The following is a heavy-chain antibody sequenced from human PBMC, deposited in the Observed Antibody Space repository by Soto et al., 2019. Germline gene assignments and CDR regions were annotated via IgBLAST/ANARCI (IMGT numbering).Heavy chain of an antibody. J-gene: IGHJ6*04. CDR2: ISGSGGST. V-gene: IGHV3-23*01. D-gene: IGHD2-15*01. CDR3: AKKRYCGAGGCGYGSMDV. CDR1: GFTFSTYD. Sequence: GGSLRLSCAASGFTFSTYDMTWVRQAPGKGLEWVSAISGSGGSTSYADSVKGRFTISRDNSKNTLFVQMNSLRVEDTAVYYCAKKRYCGAGGCGYGSMDVWGKGTTVTVSS.